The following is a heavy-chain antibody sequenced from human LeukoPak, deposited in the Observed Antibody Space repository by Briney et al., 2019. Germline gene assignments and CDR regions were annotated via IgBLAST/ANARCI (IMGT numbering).Heavy chain of an antibody. CDR2: ISSSSSYI. D-gene: IGHD3-9*01. CDR1: GFTFSSYS. Sequence: PGGSLRLPCAASGFTFSSYSMNWVRQAPGKGLEWVSSISSSSSYIYYADSVKGRFTISRDNAKNSLYLQMNSLRAEDTAVYYRARDPTYFDWLPVYWGQGTLVTVSS. J-gene: IGHJ4*02. CDR3: ARDPTYFDWLPVY. V-gene: IGHV3-21*01.